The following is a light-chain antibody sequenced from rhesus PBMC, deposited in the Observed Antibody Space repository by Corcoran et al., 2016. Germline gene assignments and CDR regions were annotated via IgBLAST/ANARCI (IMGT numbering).Light chain of an antibody. V-gene: IGKV3-42*03. CDR2: GAS. Sequence: EIVMTQSPATLSLSPGERATLSCRASQTVSNNLAWYQQNPGRAPRLLIYGASTRATGIPDRFRGGGSGTDFTLTISGLAPEDLALYYCQHDSSWPLTFGGGTKVEIK. CDR1: QTVSNN. CDR3: QHDSSWPLT. J-gene: IGKJ4*01.